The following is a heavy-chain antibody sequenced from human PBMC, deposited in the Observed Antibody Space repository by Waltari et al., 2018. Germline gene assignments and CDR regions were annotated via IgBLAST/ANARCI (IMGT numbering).Heavy chain of an antibody. CDR2: ISEDGNEK. CDR1: GFTFRSHW. D-gene: IGHD3-3*01. V-gene: IGHV3-7*03. Sequence: EVQLVESGGGLVQPGGPRRLSCAASGFTFRSHWMAWVRQVRRKGLEWVAKISEDGNEKYHVDSVEGRFTISRDSAKKSLYLQMNSLRAEDTAVYYCARVLLVDYWSDAFDYWGQGTLVTVSS. J-gene: IGHJ4*02. CDR3: ARVLLVDYWSDAFDY.